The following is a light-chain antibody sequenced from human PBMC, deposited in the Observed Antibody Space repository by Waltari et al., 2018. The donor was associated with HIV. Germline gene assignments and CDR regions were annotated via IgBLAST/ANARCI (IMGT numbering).Light chain of an antibody. J-gene: IGLJ2*01. CDR3: QSFDSSLSNLVV. CDR1: SPNIGSGPD. CDR2: GDT. Sequence: QAVLTQPPSVSGAPGQRVTIPCTGRSPNIGSGPDVHWYQQLPGTAPKLLIYGDTHRPSGVPDRFSGSKSGTSASLAIAGLQTEDEAVFYCQSFDSSLSNLVVFGGGTKVTVL. V-gene: IGLV1-40*01.